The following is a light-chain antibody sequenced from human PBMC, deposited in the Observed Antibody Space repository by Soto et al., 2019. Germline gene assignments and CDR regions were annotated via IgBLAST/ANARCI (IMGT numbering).Light chain of an antibody. CDR3: QQYNSYWT. CDR1: QTISSW. J-gene: IGKJ1*01. Sequence: DIQMTQSPSTLSGSVGDRVTITCRASQTISSWLAWYQQKPGKAPKLLIYKASTLKSGVPSRFSGSGSGTEFILTISSLQPDDFATYYCQQYNSYWTFGQGTKVDI. V-gene: IGKV1-5*03. CDR2: KAS.